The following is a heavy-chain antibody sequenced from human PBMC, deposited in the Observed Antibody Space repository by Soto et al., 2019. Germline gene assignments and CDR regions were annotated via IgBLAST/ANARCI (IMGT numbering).Heavy chain of an antibody. Sequence: SETMSLTCTVAGGSISSISCYWGWNHQPPGKGLEWIGSIYYSGSTYYNPSLKSRVTISVDTSKNQFSLKLSSVTAADTAVYYCARLSSRYSDWLLSFDYWGQGTLVTVSS. D-gene: IGHD3-9*01. J-gene: IGHJ4*02. CDR3: ARLSSRYSDWLLSFDY. V-gene: IGHV4-39*01. CDR2: IYYSGST. CDR1: GGSISSISCY.